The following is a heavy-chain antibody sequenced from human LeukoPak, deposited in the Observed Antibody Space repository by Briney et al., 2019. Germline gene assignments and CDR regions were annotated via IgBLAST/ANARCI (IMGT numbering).Heavy chain of an antibody. J-gene: IGHJ6*03. D-gene: IGHD6-6*01. CDR1: GFTFDDYA. Sequence: PGGSLRLSCATSGFTFDDYAMHWVRQAPGKGLEWVSGINWRSDFISYAGSVKGRFTIYRDNAKKSVYLEMDSLRAEDTALYYCAKAAYSSSSSYYYYYYYMDVWGKGTTVTVSS. V-gene: IGHV3-9*01. CDR2: INWRSDFI. CDR3: AKAAYSSSSSYYYYYYYMDV.